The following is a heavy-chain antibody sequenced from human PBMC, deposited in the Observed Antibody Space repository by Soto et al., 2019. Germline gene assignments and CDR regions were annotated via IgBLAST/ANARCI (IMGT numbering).Heavy chain of an antibody. D-gene: IGHD6-13*01. V-gene: IGHV3-30*18. Sequence: QVEMVESGGGVVQPGRSLRLSCAASGFTFTSYRIHWVRQAPGKGLEWVAVISYDGSTKYYADSVKGRFTISRDNSKNRLYLQMNSLRADDTAVYYCAKDLGKEQQLEPNYLDTWGQGTLVTVSS. CDR3: AKDLGKEQQLEPNYLDT. CDR1: GFTFTSYR. J-gene: IGHJ4*02. CDR2: ISYDGSTK.